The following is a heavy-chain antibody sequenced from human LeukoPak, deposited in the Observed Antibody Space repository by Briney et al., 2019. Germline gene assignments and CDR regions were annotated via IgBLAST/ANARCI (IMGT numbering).Heavy chain of an antibody. J-gene: IGHJ6*03. CDR2: FDLEDSET. CDR3: ATVSWHV. Sequence: ASVTVSCKVSGYTLTELSMHWVRHPHAKGHEWMGGFDLEDSETINAHTFQDRLTIIEDKSTDTHYMQLISLRSEATAVYYCATVSWHVGGKGHTVTVSS. CDR1: GYTLTELS. D-gene: IGHD2-21*01. V-gene: IGHV1-24*01.